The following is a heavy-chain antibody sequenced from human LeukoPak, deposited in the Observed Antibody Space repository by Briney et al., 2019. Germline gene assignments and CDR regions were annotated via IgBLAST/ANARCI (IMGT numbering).Heavy chain of an antibody. J-gene: IGHJ4*02. Sequence: SVKVSCKASGGTFSSYAISWVRQAPGQGLEWMGGIIPIFGTANYAQKFQGRVTITADESTSTAYMELSSLRSEDTAVYYSARGHGDYLYYFDYWGQGTLVTVSS. CDR1: GGTFSSYA. CDR2: IIPIFGTA. CDR3: ARGHGDYLYYFDY. D-gene: IGHD4-17*01. V-gene: IGHV1-69*13.